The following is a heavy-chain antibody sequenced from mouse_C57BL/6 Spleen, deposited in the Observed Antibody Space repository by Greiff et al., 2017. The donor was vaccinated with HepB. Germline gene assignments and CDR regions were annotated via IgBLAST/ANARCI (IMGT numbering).Heavy chain of an antibody. J-gene: IGHJ4*01. CDR1: GYTFTDYY. CDR3: ARQDDGSSYAMDY. CDR2: IYPGSGNT. V-gene: IGHV1-76*01. D-gene: IGHD1-1*01. Sequence: VHLVESGAELVRPGASVKLSCKASGYTFTDYYINWVKQRPGQGLEWIARIYPGSGNTYYNEKFKGKATLTAEKSSSTAYMQLSSLTSEDSAVYYCARQDDGSSYAMDYWGKGTSVTVAS.